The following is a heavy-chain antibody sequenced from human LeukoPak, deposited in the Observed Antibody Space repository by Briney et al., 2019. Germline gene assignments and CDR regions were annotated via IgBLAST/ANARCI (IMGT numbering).Heavy chain of an antibody. J-gene: IGHJ3*02. V-gene: IGHV3-7*01. D-gene: IGHD3-16*01. CDR2: IKQDGSEK. CDR3: ARDSAPGRGVRGNAFDI. Sequence: PGGSLRLSCAASGFTFSSYWMSWVRQAPGKGLEWVANIKQDGSEKYYVDSVKGRFTISRDNAKNSLYLQMNSLRAEDTAVYYCARDSAPGRGVRGNAFDIWGQGTMATVSS. CDR1: GFTFSSYW.